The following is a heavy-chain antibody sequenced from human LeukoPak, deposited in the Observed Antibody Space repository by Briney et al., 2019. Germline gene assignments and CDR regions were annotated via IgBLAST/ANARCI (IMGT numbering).Heavy chain of an antibody. D-gene: IGHD1-7*01. CDR2: ISYDGSNK. CDR1: GFTFSNYD. J-gene: IGHJ4*02. CDR3: AKDREGTTFDN. Sequence: GGSLRLSCAASGFTFSNYDMHWVRQAPGKVLEWVAVISYDGSNKYYADSVKGRFTISRDNSKNTVYLQMNSLRAEDTAVYYCAKDREGTTFDNWGQGTLVTVSS. V-gene: IGHV3-30*18.